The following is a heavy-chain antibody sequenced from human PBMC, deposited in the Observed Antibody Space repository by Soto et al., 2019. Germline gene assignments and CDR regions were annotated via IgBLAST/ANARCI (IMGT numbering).Heavy chain of an antibody. CDR1: GYNFSAYY. Sequence: QVQLVQSGAEVKKPGASVKVSCQTSGYNFSAYYFNWVRQAAGQGPEWMGWLNPRNGQTGYVQKFRGRVTMTRDTSIATVYLELSRLTAEDTDIYFCARETDTSMVDYWGQGTLVTVSS. CDR3: ARETDTSMVDY. CDR2: LNPRNGQT. D-gene: IGHD5-18*01. J-gene: IGHJ4*02. V-gene: IGHV1-8*01.